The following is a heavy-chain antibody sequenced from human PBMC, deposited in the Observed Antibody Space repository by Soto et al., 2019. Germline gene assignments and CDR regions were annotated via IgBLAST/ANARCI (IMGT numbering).Heavy chain of an antibody. D-gene: IGHD6-19*01. CDR1: SGSISSSNW. CDR2: IYHSGST. J-gene: IGHJ5*02. Sequence: SETLSLTCAVSSGSISSSNWWSWVRQPPGKGLEWIGEIYHSGSTNYNPSLKSRVTISVDKSKNQFSLKLSSVTAADTAVYYCARRIAVAGTGGWFDPWGQGTLVTVSS. V-gene: IGHV4-4*02. CDR3: ARRIAVAGTGGWFDP.